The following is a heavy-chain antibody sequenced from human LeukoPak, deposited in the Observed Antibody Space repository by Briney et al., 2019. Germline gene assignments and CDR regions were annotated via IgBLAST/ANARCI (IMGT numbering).Heavy chain of an antibody. CDR3: AKGRVYYGSGSYYPYYYYYYMDV. CDR2: ISSSSSTI. V-gene: IGHV3-48*01. D-gene: IGHD3-10*01. Sequence: PGGSLRLSCAASGFTFSSYSMNWVRQAPGKGLEWVSYISSSSSTIYYADSVKGRFTISGDNSKNILYLQMNSLRAEDTAVYYCAKGRVYYGSGSYYPYYYYYYMDVWGKGTTVTVSS. CDR1: GFTFSSYS. J-gene: IGHJ6*03.